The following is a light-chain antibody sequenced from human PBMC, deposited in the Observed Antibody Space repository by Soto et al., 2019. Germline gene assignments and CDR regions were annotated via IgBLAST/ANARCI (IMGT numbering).Light chain of an antibody. CDR2: AAS. V-gene: IGKV1-39*01. J-gene: IGKJ1*01. CDR1: QSISSY. Sequence: DIQMTQSPSSLSASVGDRVTITGRASQSISSYLNWYQQKPGKAPKLLIYAASSLQSGVPSRFRGSGSGTDFTLTISSLQPEDFATYYCQQSYSTPRAFGQGTKVDIK. CDR3: QQSYSTPRA.